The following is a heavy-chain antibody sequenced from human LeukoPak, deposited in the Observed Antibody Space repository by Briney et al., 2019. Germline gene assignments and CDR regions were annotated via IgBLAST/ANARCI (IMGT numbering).Heavy chain of an antibody. CDR3: AKESHQYDILTGYYFD. CDR2: ISYDGSNK. J-gene: IGHJ4*02. D-gene: IGHD3-9*01. CDR1: GFTFSSYG. V-gene: IGHV3-30*18. Sequence: PGGSLRLSCAASGFTFSSYGMHWVRQAPGKGLEWVAVISYDGSNKYYADSVKGRFTISRDNSKNTLYLQMNSLRAEDTAVYYCAKESHQYDILTGYYFDWGQGTLVTVSS.